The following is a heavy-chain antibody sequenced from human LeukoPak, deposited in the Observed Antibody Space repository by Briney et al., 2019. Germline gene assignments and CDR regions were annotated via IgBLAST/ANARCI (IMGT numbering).Heavy chain of an antibody. CDR3: AREGNPKGLVPAAIDFRLDY. Sequence: SETLSLTCAVYSGSFSGYYWSWIRQPPGKGLEWIGEINHSGSTNYNPSLKSRVTISVDASKNQFSLKLSSVTAADTAVYYCAREGNPKGLVPAAIDFRLDYWGQGTLVTVSS. CDR1: SGSFSGYY. CDR2: INHSGST. V-gene: IGHV4-34*01. D-gene: IGHD2-2*01. J-gene: IGHJ4*02.